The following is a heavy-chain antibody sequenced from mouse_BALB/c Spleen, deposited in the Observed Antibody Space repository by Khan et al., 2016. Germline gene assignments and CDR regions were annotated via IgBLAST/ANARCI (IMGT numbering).Heavy chain of an antibody. CDR1: GFSLTNSG. V-gene: IGHV2-9*02. CDR3: ARDDQDLDAWFAS. J-gene: IGHJ3*01. Sequence: QVQLKESGPGLVAPSQSLSITCTVSGFSLTNSGVHWVRQPPRKGLDWLGVIWAGGSTDYNSALMSRLSINRDTTQNQVFLKMNSLQTDDTAMYYCARDDQDLDAWFASWGQGTLVTVSA. CDR2: IWAGGST.